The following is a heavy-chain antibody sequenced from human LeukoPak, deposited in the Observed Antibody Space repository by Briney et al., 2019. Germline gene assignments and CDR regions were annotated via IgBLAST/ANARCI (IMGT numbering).Heavy chain of an antibody. CDR1: GGSISSGGYS. Sequence: KPSETLSLTCAVSGGSISSGGYSWSWIRQPPGKGLEWIGYIYHSGSTYYNPSLKSRVTISVDRSKNQFSLKLSSVTAADTAVYYCARGRAPVVVVAAFLYWGQGTLVTVSS. J-gene: IGHJ4*02. CDR3: ARGRAPVVVVAAFLY. CDR2: IYHSGST. V-gene: IGHV4-30-2*01. D-gene: IGHD2-15*01.